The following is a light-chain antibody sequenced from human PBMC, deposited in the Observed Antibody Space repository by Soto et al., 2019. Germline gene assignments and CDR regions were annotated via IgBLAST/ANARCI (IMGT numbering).Light chain of an antibody. CDR3: AAGEDSLLGHWV. J-gene: IGLJ3*02. CDR1: SSNIGSNY. Sequence: QSVLTQPPSASGTPGQRVTISCSGSSSNIGSNYVYWYQQLPGTAPKLLIYRNNQRPSGVPDRFSGSKSGTSASLAISGLRSEDEADYYCAAGEDSLLGHWVFGGGTKVTVL. CDR2: RNN. V-gene: IGLV1-47*01.